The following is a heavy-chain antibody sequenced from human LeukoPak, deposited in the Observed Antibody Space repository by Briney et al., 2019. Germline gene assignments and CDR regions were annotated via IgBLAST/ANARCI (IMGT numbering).Heavy chain of an antibody. Sequence: GGSLTLSCAASGFTFSTYDMKWVRQAPGKGLEWVSSISRSDTIYYADSVKGRFTISRDNAKNSLYLQMNSLRAEDTAVYYCASGPFHRMDAWGQGTTVTVSS. J-gene: IGHJ6*02. CDR1: GFTFSTYD. CDR3: ASGPFHRMDA. V-gene: IGHV3-48*03. CDR2: ISRSDTI.